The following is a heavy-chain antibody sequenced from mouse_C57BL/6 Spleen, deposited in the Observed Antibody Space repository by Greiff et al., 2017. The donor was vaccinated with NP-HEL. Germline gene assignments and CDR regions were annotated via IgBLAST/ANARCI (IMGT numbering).Heavy chain of an antibody. Sequence: QVQLQQPGTELVKPGASVKLSCKASGYTFTSYWMHWVKQRPGQGLEWIGNINPSNGGTNYNEKFKSKATLTVDKSSSTAYMQLSSLTSEDSAVYYCARSDYYGSSYEGYAMDYWGQGTSVTVSS. J-gene: IGHJ4*01. CDR3: ARSDYYGSSYEGYAMDY. CDR1: GYTFTSYW. CDR2: INPSNGGT. D-gene: IGHD1-1*01. V-gene: IGHV1-53*01.